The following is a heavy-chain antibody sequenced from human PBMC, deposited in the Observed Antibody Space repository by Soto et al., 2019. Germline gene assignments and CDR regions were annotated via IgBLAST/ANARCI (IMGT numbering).Heavy chain of an antibody. CDR2: IYYSGST. D-gene: IGHD4-17*01. CDR3: ARDHSRVTTWVRTWFDP. J-gene: IGHJ5*02. V-gene: IGHV4-59*01. CDR1: GGSISSYY. Sequence: PSETLSLTCIVSGGSISSYYWNWIRQPPGKGLEWIGYIYYSGSTNYNPSLKGRVTITRDTSASTAYMELSSLRSEDTAVYYCARDHSRVTTWVRTWFDPWGQGTLVTVSS.